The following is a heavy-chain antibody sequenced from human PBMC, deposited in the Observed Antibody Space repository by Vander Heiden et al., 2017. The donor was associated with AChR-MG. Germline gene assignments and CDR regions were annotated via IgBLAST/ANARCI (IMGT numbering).Heavy chain of an antibody. Sequence: QVQLQESGPGLVKPSQTLSLTCPVSGASISSGGYYWSWIRQHPGKGLEWIGYIYYSGSTYYNPSLKSRVTISVDTSKNQFSLKLSSVTAADTAVYYCARDLGYTTSRLNAFDIWGQGTMVTVSS. CDR2: IYYSGST. V-gene: IGHV4-31*03. CDR3: ARDLGYTTSRLNAFDI. D-gene: IGHD6-13*01. J-gene: IGHJ3*02. CDR1: GASISSGGYY.